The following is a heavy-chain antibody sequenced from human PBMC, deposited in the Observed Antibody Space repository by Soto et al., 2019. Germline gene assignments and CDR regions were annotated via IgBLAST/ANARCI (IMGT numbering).Heavy chain of an antibody. Sequence: SETQSHTNTVSGYSIVGGHYWALIRQSPGKGLEWIGSIYHAGSVYYNPSLNGRVALSMDTSKNHFSLKLTSVTAADTAVYYCARTFDYYGMDVWGQGTTVTVSS. V-gene: IGHV4-38-2*02. J-gene: IGHJ6*02. CDR1: GYSIVGGHY. CDR2: IYHAGSV. CDR3: ARTFDYYGMDV.